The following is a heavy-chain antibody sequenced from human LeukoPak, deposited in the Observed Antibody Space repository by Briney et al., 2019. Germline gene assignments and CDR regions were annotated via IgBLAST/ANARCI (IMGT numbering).Heavy chain of an antibody. CDR3: ARSNVPDYYDSSGYYHYWYFDL. J-gene: IGHJ2*01. CDR1: GGSISSSSYY. V-gene: IGHV4-39*07. D-gene: IGHD3-22*01. CDR2: IYYSGST. Sequence: SETLSLTCTVSGGSISSSSYYWGWIRQPPGKGLEWIGSIYYSGSTYYNPPLKSRVTISVDTSKNQFSLKLSSVTAADTAVYYCARSNVPDYYDSSGYYHYWYFDLWGRGTLVTVSS.